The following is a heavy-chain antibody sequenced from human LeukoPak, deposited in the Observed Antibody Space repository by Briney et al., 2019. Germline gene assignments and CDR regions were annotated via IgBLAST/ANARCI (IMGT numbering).Heavy chain of an antibody. D-gene: IGHD5-24*01. CDR3: ARDNSVRDEAWWFNP. CDR1: GGFITSSSYY. CDR2: IYYSGST. J-gene: IGHJ5*02. Sequence: PSETLSLTCTVSGGFITSSSYYWGWIRQPPGKGLEWIGTIYYSGSTNYNPSLKSRVTILVDTSKNQFSLKLSSVTAADTAVYYCARDNSVRDEAWWFNPWGQGTLVTVSS. V-gene: IGHV4-39*07.